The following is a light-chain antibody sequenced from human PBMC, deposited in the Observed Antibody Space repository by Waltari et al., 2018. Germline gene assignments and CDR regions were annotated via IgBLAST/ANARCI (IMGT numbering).Light chain of an antibody. Sequence: EIVLTQSPGTLSLSTGERATLPCRASQSVSSSYFAWYQQKPGQAPRLLIYGASSRATGIPDRFSGSGSGTDFTLTISRLEPEDFAVYYCQQYSSSPYTFGQGTKLEIK. CDR1: QSVSSSY. J-gene: IGKJ2*01. CDR2: GAS. V-gene: IGKV3-20*01. CDR3: QQYSSSPYT.